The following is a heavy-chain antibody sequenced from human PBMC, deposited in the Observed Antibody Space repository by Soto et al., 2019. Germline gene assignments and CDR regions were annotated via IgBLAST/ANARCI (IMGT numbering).Heavy chain of an antibody. CDR2: ISGSGGST. Sequence: EVQLLESGGGLVQPGGSLRLSCAASGFTFSSYAMSWVRQAPGKGLEWVSAISGSGGSTYYADSVKGRFTISRDNSKNTLYLQMNSLRAEDTAVYYCAKGQVDYDYSNYWGWFDPWGQGTLVTVSS. D-gene: IGHD4-4*01. CDR1: GFTFSSYA. CDR3: AKGQVDYDYSNYWGWFDP. V-gene: IGHV3-23*01. J-gene: IGHJ5*02.